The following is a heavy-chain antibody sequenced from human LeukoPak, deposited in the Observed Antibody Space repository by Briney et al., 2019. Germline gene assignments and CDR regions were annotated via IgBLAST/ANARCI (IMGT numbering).Heavy chain of an antibody. D-gene: IGHD3-10*01. V-gene: IGHV3-23*01. CDR2: ISGSGGST. CDR3: AKDRVRGPSPNDAFDI. CDR1: GFTFSSYA. Sequence: GGSLRLSCAASGFTFSSYAMSLVRQAPGKGLEWVSAISGSGGSTYYADSVKGRFTISRDNSKNTLYLQMNSLRAEDTAVYYCAKDRVRGPSPNDAFDIWGQGTMVTVSS. J-gene: IGHJ3*02.